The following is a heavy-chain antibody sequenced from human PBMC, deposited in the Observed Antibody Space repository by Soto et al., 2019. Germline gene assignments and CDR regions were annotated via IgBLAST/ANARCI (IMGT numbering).Heavy chain of an antibody. CDR2: IYYSGST. Sequence: SETLSLTCTVSGGSISSSNYFWGWIRQPPGKGLEWIGYIYYSGSTYYNPSLKSRVTISVDTSKNQFSLKLSSVTAADTAVYYCARTGVYDSSGYEDYFDYWGQGTLVTGSS. V-gene: IGHV4-30-4*08. J-gene: IGHJ4*02. CDR3: ARTGVYDSSGYEDYFDY. CDR1: GGSISSSNYF. D-gene: IGHD3-22*01.